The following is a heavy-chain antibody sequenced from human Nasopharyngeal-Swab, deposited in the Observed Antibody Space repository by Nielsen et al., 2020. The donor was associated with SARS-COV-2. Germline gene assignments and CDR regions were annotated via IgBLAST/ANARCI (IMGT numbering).Heavy chain of an antibody. CDR2: IRSKANGYAT. CDR3: ARQDGQLGGPPYFQH. Sequence: GESLKISCAASGFTFSGSAMYWVRQASGKGLEWVGRIRSKANGYATAYAASVKGRFTISRDDSKNTAYLQMNSLKTEDTAVYYCARQDGQLGGPPYFQHWGQGTLVTVSS. D-gene: IGHD6-6*01. J-gene: IGHJ1*01. CDR1: GFTFSGSA. V-gene: IGHV3-73*01.